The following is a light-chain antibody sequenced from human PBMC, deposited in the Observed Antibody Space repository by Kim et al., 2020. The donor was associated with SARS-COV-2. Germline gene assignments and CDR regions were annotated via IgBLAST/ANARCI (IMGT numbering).Light chain of an antibody. J-gene: IGKJ1*01. Sequence: SLSPGERATLSCRASQSVSSNYLAWYQQKPGQAPKLLIYDTSNRATGIPDRFSGSGSGTDFTLTISRVEPEDFAVYYCQQYDDSKTFGQGTKVEI. CDR2: DTS. V-gene: IGKV3-20*01. CDR3: QQYDDSKT. CDR1: QSVSSNY.